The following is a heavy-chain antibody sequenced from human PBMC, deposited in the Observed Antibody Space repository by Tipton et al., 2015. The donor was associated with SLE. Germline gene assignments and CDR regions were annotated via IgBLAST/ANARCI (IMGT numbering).Heavy chain of an antibody. V-gene: IGHV3-33*08. Sequence: SLRLSCAASGFTFSSYGMHWVRQAPGKGLEWVAVIWYDGSNKYYADSVKGRFTISRDNAKNSLYLQMNSLRVEDTAVYFCAGDDYASRITWGQGTLVTVSS. CDR3: AGDDYASRIT. CDR2: IWYDGSNK. D-gene: IGHD3-10*01. CDR1: GFTFSSYG. J-gene: IGHJ5*02.